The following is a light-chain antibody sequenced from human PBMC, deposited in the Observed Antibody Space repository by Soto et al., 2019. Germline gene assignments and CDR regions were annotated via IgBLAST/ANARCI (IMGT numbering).Light chain of an antibody. Sequence: EIVLTHSPGTLSLSPGERATLSFRSSQSVSSYLAWYQQKPGQAPRLLIYDASNRATGIPDRFSGSGSGTDFTLTISRLEPEDFAVYYCQQYGSSGTFGQGTKVDIK. CDR1: QSVSSY. V-gene: IGKV3-20*01. CDR2: DAS. J-gene: IGKJ1*01. CDR3: QQYGSSGT.